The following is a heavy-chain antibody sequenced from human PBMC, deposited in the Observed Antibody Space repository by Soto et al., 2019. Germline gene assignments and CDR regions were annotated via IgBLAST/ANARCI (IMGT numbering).Heavy chain of an antibody. D-gene: IGHD3-10*01. J-gene: IGHJ6*03. Sequence: QVQLVQSGAEVKKPGSSVKVSCKASGGTFSSYAISWVRQAPGQGLEWMGGIIPIFGTANYAQKFQGRVTITADESTSTGDMELSSLRSEDTAVYYWARAYYYGSGSYYENYYYYYMDVWGKGTTVTVSS. CDR3: ARAYYYGSGSYYENYYYYYMDV. CDR2: IIPIFGTA. V-gene: IGHV1-69*01. CDR1: GGTFSSYA.